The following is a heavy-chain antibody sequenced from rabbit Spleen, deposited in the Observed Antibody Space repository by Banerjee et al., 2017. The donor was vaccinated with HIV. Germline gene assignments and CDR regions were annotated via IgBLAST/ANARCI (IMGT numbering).Heavy chain of an antibody. D-gene: IGHD8-1*01. Sequence: QLKESGGGLVRPGGSLKLSCKASGFTLSTYYMNWVRQAPGKGLEWIGYIDPVFGITYYANWVNGRFSISRENAQNTVFLQMTSLTAADTATYFCARDGAGGSYFALWGPGTLVTV. V-gene: IGHV1S7*01. CDR2: IDPVFGIT. J-gene: IGHJ4*01. CDR3: ARDGAGGSYFAL. CDR1: GFTLSTYY.